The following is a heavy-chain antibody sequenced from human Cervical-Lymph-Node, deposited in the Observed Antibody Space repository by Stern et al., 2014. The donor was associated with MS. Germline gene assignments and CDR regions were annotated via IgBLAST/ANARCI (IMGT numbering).Heavy chain of an antibody. J-gene: IGHJ4*02. CDR1: GFTFDDYA. V-gene: IGHV3-9*01. Sequence: EVQLVESGGGLVQPGRSLRLSCAASGFTFDDYAMHWVRQAPGKGLEWVSGISWNSGSIGYADSVKGRFTISRDNAKNSLYLQMNSLRAEDTALYYCANWELRYWGQGTLVTVSS. CDR2: ISWNSGSI. D-gene: IGHD1-26*01. CDR3: ANWELRY.